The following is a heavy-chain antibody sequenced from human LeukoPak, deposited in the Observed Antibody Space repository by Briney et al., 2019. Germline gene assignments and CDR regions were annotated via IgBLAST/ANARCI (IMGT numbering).Heavy chain of an antibody. CDR2: IYHSGST. D-gene: IGHD3-3*01. CDR1: GGSISSSNW. J-gene: IGHJ5*02. V-gene: IGHV4-4*02. Sequence: SETLSLTCAVSGGSISSSNWWSWVRQPPGKGLEWIGEIYHSGSTNYNPSLKSRVTISVDKSKNQFSLKLSSVTAADTAVYYCARVAHITIFGVVIPAWFDPWGQGTLVTVSS. CDR3: ARVAHITIFGVVIPAWFDP.